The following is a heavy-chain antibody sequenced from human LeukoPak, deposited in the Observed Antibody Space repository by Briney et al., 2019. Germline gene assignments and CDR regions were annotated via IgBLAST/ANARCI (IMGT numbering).Heavy chain of an antibody. J-gene: IGHJ4*02. CDR3: ARTGKGPLPLYYFDY. D-gene: IGHD2-15*01. V-gene: IGHV3-30*01. Sequence: GGSLRLSCAASGFSFSSYAMHWVRQTPGKGLEWVAVISYDGSKKWYADSVKGRFTFSRANSKNTLYLQMDSLRAEDTSVYHCARTGKGPLPLYYFDYWGQGTQVTVSS. CDR2: ISYDGSKK. CDR1: GFSFSSYA.